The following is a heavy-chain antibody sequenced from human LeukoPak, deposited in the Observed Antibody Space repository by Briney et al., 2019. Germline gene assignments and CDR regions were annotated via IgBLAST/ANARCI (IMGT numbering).Heavy chain of an antibody. CDR2: IYHSGST. Sequence: SETLSLTCTVSGGSISSGGYYWSWIRQPPGKGLEWIGYIYHSGSTYYNPSLKSRVTISVDTSKNQFSLKLSSVTAADTAVYYCARGRDGYNGRDEMVMDYWGQGTLVTVSS. D-gene: IGHD5-24*01. V-gene: IGHV4-30-2*01. J-gene: IGHJ4*02. CDR1: GGSISSGGYY. CDR3: ARGRDGYNGRDEMVMDY.